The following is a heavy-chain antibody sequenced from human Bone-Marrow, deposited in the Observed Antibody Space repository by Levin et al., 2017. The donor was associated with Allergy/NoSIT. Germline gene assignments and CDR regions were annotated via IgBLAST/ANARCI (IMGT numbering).Heavy chain of an antibody. J-gene: IGHJ4*02. Sequence: GGSLRLSCAASGFTFSSYAMSWVRQAPGKGLEWVSAISGSGGSTYYADSVKGRFTISRDNSKNTLYLQMNSLRAEDTAVYYCAKPSGGRYSSSWFVYQWLVPSFDYWGQGTLVTVSS. CDR2: ISGSGGST. CDR3: AKPSGGRYSSSWFVYQWLVPSFDY. D-gene: IGHD6-13*01. V-gene: IGHV3-23*01. CDR1: GFTFSSYA.